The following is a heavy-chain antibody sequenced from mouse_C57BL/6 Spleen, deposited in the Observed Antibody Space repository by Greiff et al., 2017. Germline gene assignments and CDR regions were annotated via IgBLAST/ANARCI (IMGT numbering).Heavy chain of an antibody. D-gene: IGHD2-3*01. V-gene: IGHV1-69*01. CDR1: GYTFTSYW. Sequence: QVQLQQPGAELVMPGASVKLSCKASGYTFTSYWMHWVKQRPGQGLEWIGEIDPSDSYTNYNQKFKGKSTLTVDKSSSTAYMQLSSLTSEDSAVYYCARRGDGYYDYAMDYWGQGTSVTVSS. J-gene: IGHJ4*01. CDR3: ARRGDGYYDYAMDY. CDR2: IDPSDSYT.